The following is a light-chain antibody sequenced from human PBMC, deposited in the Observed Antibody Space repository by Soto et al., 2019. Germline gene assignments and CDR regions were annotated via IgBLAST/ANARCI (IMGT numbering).Light chain of an antibody. V-gene: IGLV2-14*01. CDR1: TSDVGGYDY. J-gene: IGLJ1*01. Sequence: QSVLTQPASVSGSPGQSITISCTGTTSDVGGYDYVSWYQQHPGKAPKLLLSEVSNRPSGVSDRFSGSKSGNTASLTISGLQAEDEADYYCCSYAGSSTFLYVFGTGTKVTV. CDR2: EVS. CDR3: CSYAGSSTFLYV.